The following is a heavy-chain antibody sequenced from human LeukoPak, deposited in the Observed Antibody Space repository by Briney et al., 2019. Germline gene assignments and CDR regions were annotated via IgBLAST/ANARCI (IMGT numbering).Heavy chain of an antibody. J-gene: IGHJ4*02. Sequence: PGGSLRLSCAASGFTFSDYYMSWIRQPAGKGLEWIGRIYTSGSTNYNPSLKSRVTMSVDTSKNQFSLKLSSVTAADTAVYYCAREVAAAGTVVDYWGQGTLVTVSS. V-gene: IGHV4-4*07. CDR3: AREVAAAGTVVDY. D-gene: IGHD6-13*01. CDR2: IYTSGST. CDR1: GFTFSDYY.